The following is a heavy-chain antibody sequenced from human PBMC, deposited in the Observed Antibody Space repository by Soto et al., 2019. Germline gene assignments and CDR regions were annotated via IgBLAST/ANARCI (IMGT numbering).Heavy chain of an antibody. CDR1: GYTFTTYF. V-gene: IGHV1-2*07. CDR2: INVDSGDT. J-gene: IGHJ5*02. Sequence: ASVKVSCKTSGYTFTTYFIHWVRQAPGEGLEWLGWINVDSGDTKSADGFKGRVTLTRDTSITTADMELTSMTSDDTAVYYCARGGFSYDSSGSPVAAWGEGTRVTAPQ. D-gene: IGHD3-16*01. CDR3: ARGGFSYDSSGSPVAA.